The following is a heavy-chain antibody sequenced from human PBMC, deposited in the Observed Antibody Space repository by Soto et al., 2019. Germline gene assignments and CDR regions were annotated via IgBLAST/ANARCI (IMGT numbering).Heavy chain of an antibody. CDR1: GFTFSSYA. D-gene: IGHD3-3*01. Sequence: GSLRLSCAASGFTFSSYAMSWVRQAPGKGLEWVSAISGSGGSTYYADSVKGRFTISRDNSKNTLYLQMNSLRAEDTAVYYCAKDRYYDFWSGPVGDYWGQGTLVTVSS. CDR2: ISGSGGST. CDR3: AKDRYYDFWSGPVGDY. J-gene: IGHJ4*02. V-gene: IGHV3-23*01.